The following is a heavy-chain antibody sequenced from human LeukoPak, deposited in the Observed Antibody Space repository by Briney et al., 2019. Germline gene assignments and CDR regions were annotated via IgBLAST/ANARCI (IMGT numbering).Heavy chain of an antibody. CDR1: GGSVSSSNYY. CDR3: ARQLYGAPDY. J-gene: IGHJ4*02. CDR2: IYYSGST. D-gene: IGHD2-2*02. V-gene: IGHV4-39*01. Sequence: SETLSLTRTVSGGSVSSSNYYWGWIRQPPGKGLEWIGSIYYSGSTYYNPSLKSRVTISVDTSKNQFSLKLSSVTAADTAVYYCARQLYGAPDYWGQGTLVTVSS.